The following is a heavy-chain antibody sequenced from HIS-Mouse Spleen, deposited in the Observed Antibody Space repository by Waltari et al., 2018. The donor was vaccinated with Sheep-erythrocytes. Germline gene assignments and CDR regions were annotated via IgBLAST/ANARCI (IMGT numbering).Heavy chain of an antibody. V-gene: IGHV4-39*07. J-gene: IGHJ4*02. Sequence: QLQLQESGPGLVKPSETLSLTCTVSGGSISSSSYYWGWIRQPPGKGLEWIGSIYYRGSTYYNPSLKSRVTISVDTSKNQFSRKLSSVTAADTAVYYCARVSVAARFDYWGQGTLVTVSS. CDR1: GGSISSSSYY. CDR2: IYYRGST. D-gene: IGHD6-6*01. CDR3: ARVSVAARFDY.